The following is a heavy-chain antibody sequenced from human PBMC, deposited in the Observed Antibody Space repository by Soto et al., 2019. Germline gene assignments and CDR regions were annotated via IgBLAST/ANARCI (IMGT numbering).Heavy chain of an antibody. J-gene: IGHJ5*02. CDR3: ARTNYDFWSGYPNNWFDP. Sequence: PSETLSLTCSVSGDSISSGGSYWNWIRQRPGRGLEWMGYIFYSGGFYYTPSLRGRVMMSADTSKNQFYLRLSSVTAADTAVYYCARTNYDFWSGYPNNWFDPWGQGTLVTVSS. CDR1: GDSISSGGSY. CDR2: IFYSGGF. D-gene: IGHD3-3*01. V-gene: IGHV4-31*03.